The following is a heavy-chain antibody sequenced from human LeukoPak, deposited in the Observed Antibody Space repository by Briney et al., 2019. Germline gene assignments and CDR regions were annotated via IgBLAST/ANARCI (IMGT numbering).Heavy chain of an antibody. V-gene: IGHV3-30*02. Sequence: GGSLRLSCATSEFTFSAYAMHWIRQAPGRGLEWVAFVRYGGNIKYYADSVKGRFTISRDNSKNTLYLQMNSLRPDDTAVYYCTKDLGTKYNIFDYWGQGTLVTVSS. CDR1: EFTFSAYA. CDR2: VRYGGNIK. CDR3: TKDLGTKYNIFDY. J-gene: IGHJ4*02. D-gene: IGHD2-8*01.